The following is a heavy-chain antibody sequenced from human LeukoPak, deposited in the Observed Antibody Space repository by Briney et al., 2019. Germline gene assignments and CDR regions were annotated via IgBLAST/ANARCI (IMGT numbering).Heavy chain of an antibody. CDR1: GGTFISYA. V-gene: IGHV1-69*13. Sequence: ASVKVSCKASGGTFISYAISWVRQAPGQGLEWMGGVIPIFGTANYAQKFQGRVTITADESTSTAYMELSSLRSEDTAVYYCARHREPILTAPFDYWGQGTLVTVSS. CDR2: VIPIFGTA. CDR3: ARHREPILTAPFDY. J-gene: IGHJ4*02. D-gene: IGHD3-9*01.